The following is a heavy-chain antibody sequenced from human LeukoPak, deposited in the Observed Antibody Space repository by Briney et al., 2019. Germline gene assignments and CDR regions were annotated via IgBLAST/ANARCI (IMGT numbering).Heavy chain of an antibody. CDR1: GFTFSSYW. V-gene: IGHV3-7*01. D-gene: IGHD3-3*01. J-gene: IGHJ4*02. Sequence: GGSLRLSCAASGFTFSSYWMSWVRQAPGKGLEWVANIKQDGSEKYYVDSVKGRFTISRDNAKNSLYLQMNSLGAEDTAVYYCARVKDYDFWSGTEDYWGQGTLVTVSS. CDR3: ARVKDYDFWSGTEDY. CDR2: IKQDGSEK.